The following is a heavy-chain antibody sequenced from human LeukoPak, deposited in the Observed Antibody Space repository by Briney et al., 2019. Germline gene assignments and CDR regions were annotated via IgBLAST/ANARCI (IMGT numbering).Heavy chain of an antibody. CDR2: INPNSGGT. Sequence: GASVKVSCKASGYTFTGYYMQWVRQPPGQGLEWMGRINPNSGGTNYAQKFQGRVTMTRDTSISTAYMELSRLRSDDTAVYYCARVSHAYYYDSSGYHHFDYWGQGTLVTVSS. D-gene: IGHD3-22*01. V-gene: IGHV1-2*06. CDR3: ARVSHAYYYDSSGYHHFDY. J-gene: IGHJ4*02. CDR1: GYTFTGYY.